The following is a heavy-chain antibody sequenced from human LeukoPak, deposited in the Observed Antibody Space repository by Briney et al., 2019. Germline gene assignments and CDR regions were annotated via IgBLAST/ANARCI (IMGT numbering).Heavy chain of an antibody. J-gene: IGHJ5*02. D-gene: IGHD1-1*01. V-gene: IGHV1-2*02. Sequence: GASVKVSCKASGYTFTGYYMHWVRQASGQGLEWMGWINPNSGGTNYAQKFLGRVTMTEDTSTDTAYMELSSLRSEDTAVYYCARNWKRSLNWFDPWGQGTLVTVSS. CDR3: ARNWKRSLNWFDP. CDR2: INPNSGGT. CDR1: GYTFTGYY.